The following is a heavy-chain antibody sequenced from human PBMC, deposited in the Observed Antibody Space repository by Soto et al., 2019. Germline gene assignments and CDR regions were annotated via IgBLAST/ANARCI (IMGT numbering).Heavy chain of an antibody. D-gene: IGHD3-22*01. V-gene: IGHV3-23*01. Sequence: EVQLLESGGGLVQPGGSLRLSCAASGFTFSSYAMSWVRQAPGKGLEWVSAIRGSSGTTYYADSVKGRFTISRDNSKNTVYLQMNSLRAEDTAVYYCAKGHSSAYVTYFDYWGQGTLVTVSS. CDR1: GFTFSSYA. J-gene: IGHJ4*02. CDR3: AKGHSSAYVTYFDY. CDR2: IRGSSGTT.